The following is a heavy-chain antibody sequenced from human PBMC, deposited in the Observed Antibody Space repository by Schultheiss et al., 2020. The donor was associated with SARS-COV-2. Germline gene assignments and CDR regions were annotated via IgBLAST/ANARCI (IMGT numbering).Heavy chain of an antibody. J-gene: IGHJ6*02. V-gene: IGHV1-69*04. CDR2: IIPILGIA. Sequence: SVKVSCKASGGTFSSYAISWVRQAPGQGLEWMGRIIPILGIANYAQKFQGRVTITADKSTSTAYMELSSLRSEDTAVYYCARAYIAAAGIGYYGMDVWGQGTTVTVSS. CDR3: ARAYIAAAGIGYYGMDV. D-gene: IGHD6-13*01. CDR1: GGTFSSYA.